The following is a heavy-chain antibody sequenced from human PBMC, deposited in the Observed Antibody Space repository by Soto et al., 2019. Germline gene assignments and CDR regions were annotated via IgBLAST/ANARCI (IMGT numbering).Heavy chain of an antibody. J-gene: IGHJ4*02. CDR1: GDSISSYY. CDR2: LYYGRSA. V-gene: IGHV4-59*01. D-gene: IGHD3-22*01. CDR3: ALRSMAVVPEY. Sequence: QVQLQESGPGLVKPSETLSLTCAVSGDSISSYYCMWIRQPPGKGLESIGYLYYGRSANYNPSLKXRXTXSXXTSTNQCSLTLSSMTAADTAVYYCALRSMAVVPEYWGQGTLATVSS.